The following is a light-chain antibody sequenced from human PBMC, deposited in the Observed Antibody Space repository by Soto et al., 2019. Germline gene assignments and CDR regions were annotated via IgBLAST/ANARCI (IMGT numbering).Light chain of an antibody. CDR2: GAS. J-gene: IGKJ1*01. CDR1: QSVSSN. V-gene: IGKV3-15*01. Sequence: EIVMTQSPVTLSVSPGERATISCRASQSVSSNLAWYQQKPGQAPRLLIYGASTRATGIPARFSGSGSGTEFTLSISSLQSEAFAVYYCQQYNKWPQTFGQGTKVEIK. CDR3: QQYNKWPQT.